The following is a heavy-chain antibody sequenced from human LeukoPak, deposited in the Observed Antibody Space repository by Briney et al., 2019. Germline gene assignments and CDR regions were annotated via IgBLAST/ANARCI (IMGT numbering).Heavy chain of an antibody. CDR2: IYYSGST. J-gene: IGHJ4*02. V-gene: IGHV4-31*03. Sequence: SQTLSLTCTVSGGSISSGGYYWSWIRQHPGKGLEWIGYIYYSGSTYYNPSLKSRVTISVDTSKNQFSLKLSSVTAADTAVHYCARDRNQAAFDYWGQGTQVTVSS. D-gene: IGHD1-14*01. CDR1: GGSISSGGYY. CDR3: ARDRNQAAFDY.